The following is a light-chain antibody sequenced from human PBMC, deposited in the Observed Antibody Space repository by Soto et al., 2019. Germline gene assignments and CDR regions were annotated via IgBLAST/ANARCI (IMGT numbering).Light chain of an antibody. Sequence: PVTLSLSPGERATLSCRASQSFRGLLAWYQQKPGQAPRLLIYDAYNRATGIPPRFSGSGSGTDFTLTISSLEPEDSAVYYCQQRHMWPITFGQGTRLEMK. CDR3: QQRHMWPIT. J-gene: IGKJ5*01. V-gene: IGKV3-11*01. CDR1: QSFRGL. CDR2: DAY.